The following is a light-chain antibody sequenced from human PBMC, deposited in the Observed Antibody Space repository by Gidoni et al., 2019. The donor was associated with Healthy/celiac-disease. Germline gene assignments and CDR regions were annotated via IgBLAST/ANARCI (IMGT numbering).Light chain of an antibody. V-gene: IGKV1-39*01. CDR1: QSISSY. CDR2: DAS. Sequence: DIQMTQSPSSLSASVGDRVTITCRASQSISSYLNWYQQKPGKAPKLLIYDASSLQSGVPSRFSGSGCGTDFTITISSLQPEDFATYYCQQSYSTPQVTFGGGTKVEIK. J-gene: IGKJ4*01. CDR3: QQSYSTPQVT.